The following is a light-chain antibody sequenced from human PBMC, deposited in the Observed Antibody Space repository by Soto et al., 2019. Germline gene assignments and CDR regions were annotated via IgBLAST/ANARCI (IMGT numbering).Light chain of an antibody. CDR2: GAS. CDR3: QQYNNWPLT. J-gene: IGKJ5*01. V-gene: IGKV3-15*01. CDR1: QSVSSSY. Sequence: IWLPQSPSTLPFSPGERATLSCRASQSVSSSYLAWYQQKPGQAPRLLIYGASSRATGIPVRFSGSGSGTEFTLTISSLQSEDFAVYYCQQYNNWPLTFGQGTRLEIK.